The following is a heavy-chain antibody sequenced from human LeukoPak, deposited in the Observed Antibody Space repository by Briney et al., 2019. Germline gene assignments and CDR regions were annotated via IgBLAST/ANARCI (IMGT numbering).Heavy chain of an antibody. V-gene: IGHV4-34*01. D-gene: IGHD3/OR15-3a*01. CDR1: GGSFSGYY. CDR2: INHSGST. J-gene: IGHJ4*02. CDR3: ARIDVLHGHFDN. Sequence: SSETLSLTCAVYGGSFSGYYWSWIRQPPGKGLEWIGEINHSGSTNYNPSLKRRVTISVDTSKNQFSLKLSSVTAADTAVYYCARIDVLHGHFDNWGQGTLVTVSS.